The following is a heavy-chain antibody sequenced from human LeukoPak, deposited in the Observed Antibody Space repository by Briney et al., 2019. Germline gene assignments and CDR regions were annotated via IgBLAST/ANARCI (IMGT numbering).Heavy chain of an antibody. CDR3: ATVLRVLLTRSELDP. D-gene: IGHD4-11*01. J-gene: IGHJ5*02. Sequence: GGSLRLSCAASGFNFNNYWMTWVRQAPGKGLEWVANIKQDGSAKFYVDSVKGRFTVSRDNAKNSLYLQMNSLRAEDTAVYYCATVLRVLLTRSELDPWGQGTLVTVSS. CDR1: GFNFNNYW. CDR2: IKQDGSAK. V-gene: IGHV3-7*05.